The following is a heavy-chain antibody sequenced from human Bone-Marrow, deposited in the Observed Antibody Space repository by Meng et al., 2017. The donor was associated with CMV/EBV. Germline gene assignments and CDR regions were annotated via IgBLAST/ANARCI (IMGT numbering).Heavy chain of an antibody. Sequence: KVSCTASGYTFTDFYFHWVRQAPGQGLEWMGWVDPKSGVSKYTQRFQGSVTMTRDTSINTVYMEVSGLTSDDTAVYYCARDPYGPLDYWGQGTLVTVSS. V-gene: IGHV1-2*02. D-gene: IGHD3-10*01. J-gene: IGHJ4*02. CDR3: ARDPYGPLDY. CDR2: VDPKSGVS. CDR1: GYTFTDFY.